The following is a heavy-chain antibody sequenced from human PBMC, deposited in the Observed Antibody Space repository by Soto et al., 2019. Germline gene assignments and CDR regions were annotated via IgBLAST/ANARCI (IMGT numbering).Heavy chain of an antibody. J-gene: IGHJ6*03. Sequence: SETLSLTCTVSGGSISSSSYYWGWIRQPPGKGLEWIGSIYYSGSTYYNPSLKSRVTISVDTSKNQFSLKLSSVTAADTAVYYCARHIGWAARPTAGRVYYYMDVWGKGTTVTVSS. V-gene: IGHV4-39*01. CDR1: GGSISSSSYY. CDR2: IYYSGST. CDR3: ARHIGWAARPTAGRVYYYMDV. D-gene: IGHD6-6*01.